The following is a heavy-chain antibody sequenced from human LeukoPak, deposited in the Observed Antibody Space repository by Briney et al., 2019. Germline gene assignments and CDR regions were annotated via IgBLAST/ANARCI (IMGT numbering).Heavy chain of an antibody. CDR2: IIPTFGTA. D-gene: IGHD3-22*01. V-gene: IGHV1-69*13. Sequence: ASVKVSCKASGGTFSSYAISWVRQAPGQGLEWMGGIIPTFGTANYAQKFQGRVTITADESTSTAYMELSSLRSEDTAVYYCARVRDNYYDSSGTFYYFDYWGQGTLVTVSS. CDR3: ARVRDNYYDSSGTFYYFDY. J-gene: IGHJ4*02. CDR1: GGTFSSYA.